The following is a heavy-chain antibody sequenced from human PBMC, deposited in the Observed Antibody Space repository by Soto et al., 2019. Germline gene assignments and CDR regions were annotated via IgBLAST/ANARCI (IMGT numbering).Heavy chain of an antibody. Sequence: GGSLRLSCAASGFSFRNYWMYWVRQGPGKGLVWVSHIKSSGITTKYADSVKGRFTISRDNSKNTLYLQMNSLRAEDTAVYYCATERGGYDILTGPRAFDIWGQGTMVTVSS. D-gene: IGHD3-9*01. J-gene: IGHJ3*02. CDR2: IKSSGITT. CDR1: GFSFRNYW. V-gene: IGHV3-74*03. CDR3: ATERGGYDILTGPRAFDI.